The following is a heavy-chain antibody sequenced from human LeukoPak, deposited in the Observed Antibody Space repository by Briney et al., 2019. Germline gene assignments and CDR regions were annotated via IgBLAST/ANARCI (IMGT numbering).Heavy chain of an antibody. J-gene: IGHJ6*02. CDR3: TRDLMDYDVSTGLHHYYMDV. Sequence: PGGSLRLSCAASGFTFNRDWTAWVRQAPRKGLVWVSRINGDGRNINYADSVRGRFTISRDNAKNTLYLQMNTLRVEDTAVYYCTRDLMDYDVSTGLHHYYMDVWGQGTTVTVSS. D-gene: IGHD3-9*01. V-gene: IGHV3-74*01. CDR2: INGDGRNI. CDR1: GFTFNRDW.